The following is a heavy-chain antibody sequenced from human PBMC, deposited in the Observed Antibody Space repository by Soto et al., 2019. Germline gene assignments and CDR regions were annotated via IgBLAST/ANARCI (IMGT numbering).Heavy chain of an antibody. CDR1: GDSVSSGSYY. CDR2: IHYSGTT. Sequence: SETLSLTCTVSGDSVSSGSYYWSWIRQPPGKGLEWIAYIHYSGTTNYNPSPKSRVTISVDTSKNQFSLKLTSVTAADTAMFYCARGGGYCGTTSCYTYFFDYWGQGALVTVSS. V-gene: IGHV4-61*01. D-gene: IGHD2-2*01. CDR3: ARGGGYCGTTSCYTYFFDY. J-gene: IGHJ4*02.